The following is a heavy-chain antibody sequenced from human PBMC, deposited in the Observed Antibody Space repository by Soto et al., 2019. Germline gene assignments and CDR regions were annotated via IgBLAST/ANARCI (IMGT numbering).Heavy chain of an antibody. Sequence: QVQLQQWGAGLLKPSETLSLTCGVSGASLSGVYWTWIRQTPGRGLEWIGEINHSGSAYYNPALGDRVTISVDTSKKQSSLSLTSVTAADTGRYYCARAFNGIIENTGWPKPYYYGLDVWAQGTAVIVSS. CDR1: GASLSGVY. V-gene: IGHV4-34*01. D-gene: IGHD6-19*01. CDR2: INHSGSA. CDR3: ARAFNGIIENTGWPKPYYYGLDV. J-gene: IGHJ6*02.